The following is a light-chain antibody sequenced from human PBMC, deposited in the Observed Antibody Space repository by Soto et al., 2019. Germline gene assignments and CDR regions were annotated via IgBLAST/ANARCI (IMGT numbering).Light chain of an antibody. V-gene: IGKV1-8*01. CDR2: DAS. J-gene: IGKJ1*01. CDR3: QQFYNYPRT. Sequence: AIRMTQSPSSFSASTGDRFSITCLATQDIGTYLAWYQQIPGKAPKLLIYDASTLQTGVTSRFSGSGSGTDFTLTISYLQSEDFGTYYCQQFYNYPRTFGQGTKVEIK. CDR1: QDIGTY.